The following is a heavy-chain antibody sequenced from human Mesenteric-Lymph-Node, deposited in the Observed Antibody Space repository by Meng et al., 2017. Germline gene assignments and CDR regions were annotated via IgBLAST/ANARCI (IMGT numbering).Heavy chain of an antibody. CDR3: ARDGGSALWSGSYPIDY. Sequence: ASVKVSCKASGYTVTNYAMHWVRQAPGQRLEWMEWSNAGNGNTKYSQKFQGRVTITRDTSASTAYMELSSLRSEDTAVYYCARDGGSALWSGSYPIDYWGQGTLVTVSS. V-gene: IGHV1-3*01. D-gene: IGHD1-26*01. CDR1: GYTVTNYA. J-gene: IGHJ4*02. CDR2: SNAGNGNT.